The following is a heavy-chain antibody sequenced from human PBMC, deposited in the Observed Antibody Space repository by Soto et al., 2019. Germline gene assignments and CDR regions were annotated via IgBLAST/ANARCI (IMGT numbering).Heavy chain of an antibody. V-gene: IGHV1-18*01. J-gene: IGHJ3*01. CDR1: GYTFTSYG. D-gene: IGHD3-22*01. Sequence: QVQLVQSGAEVKKPGASVKVSCKASGYTFTSYGISWVRQAPGQGLEWMGWISAYNGNTNYAQKLQGRVTRTTDTSTSTAYMELRSLRSDDTAVYYCARDLGVVVITTGNAFDLWGQGTMVTVSS. CDR3: ARDLGVVVITTGNAFDL. CDR2: ISAYNGNT.